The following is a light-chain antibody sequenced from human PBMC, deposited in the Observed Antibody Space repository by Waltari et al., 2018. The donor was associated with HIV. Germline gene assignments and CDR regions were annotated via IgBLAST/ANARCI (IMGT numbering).Light chain of an antibody. CDR2: WTS. V-gene: IGKV4-1*01. Sequence: DIVMTQSPDSLAVSLDEAATITCKSGLSVSYSSNNKTYLAWYQQKPGQPPKLLIYWTSTRESGVPDRFSGSGSGTDFTLTISSLQAEDVAVYYCQQYHSTPYTFGQGTKLEIK. CDR1: LSVSYSSNNKTY. J-gene: IGKJ2*01. CDR3: QQYHSTPYT.